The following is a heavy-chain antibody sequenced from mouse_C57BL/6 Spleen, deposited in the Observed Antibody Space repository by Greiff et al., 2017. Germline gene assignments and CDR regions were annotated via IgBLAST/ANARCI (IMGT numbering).Heavy chain of an antibody. V-gene: IGHV1-69*01. J-gene: IGHJ4*01. CDR1: GYTFTSYW. CDR2: IDPSDSYT. CDR3: ARGNSYYYAMGY. D-gene: IGHD2-1*01. Sequence: QVQLQQPGAELVMPGASVKLSCKASGYTFTSYWMHWVKQRPGQGLEWIGEIDPSDSYTNYNQKFKGKSTLTVDKSSSTAYMQLSSLTSEDSAVYYCARGNSYYYAMGYWGQGTSVTVSS.